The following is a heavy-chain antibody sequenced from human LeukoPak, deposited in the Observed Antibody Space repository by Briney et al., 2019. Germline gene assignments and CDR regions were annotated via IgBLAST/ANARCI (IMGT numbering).Heavy chain of an antibody. Sequence: SETLSLTCAVYGGSFGGYYWSWIRQPPGKGLEWIGEINHSGSTNYNPSLKSRVTISVDTSKNQFSLKLSSVTAADTAVYYCARGSYDYIWGSYSHLRHGFDYWGQGTLVTVSS. CDR1: GGSFGGYY. D-gene: IGHD3-16*01. J-gene: IGHJ4*02. V-gene: IGHV4-34*01. CDR3: ARGSYDYIWGSYSHLRHGFDY. CDR2: INHSGST.